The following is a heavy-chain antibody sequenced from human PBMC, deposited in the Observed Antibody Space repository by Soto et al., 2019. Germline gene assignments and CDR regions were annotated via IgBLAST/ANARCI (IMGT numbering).Heavy chain of an antibody. V-gene: IGHV3-30*18. CDR3: AKDGSTLEDLVVKVYAPGDS. J-gene: IGHJ4*02. CDR2: ISFDGNNK. D-gene: IGHD2-8*01. CDR1: GFTFSRYA. Sequence: QVQLVESGGGVVQPGRSLRLSCAASGFTFSRYAMHWVRQAPGKGLEWVAVISFDGNNKYYVDSVKGRFTISRDNSKNTLYLQVNSLRDEDTAVYYCAKDGSTLEDLVVKVYAPGDSWGQGTLVTVSS.